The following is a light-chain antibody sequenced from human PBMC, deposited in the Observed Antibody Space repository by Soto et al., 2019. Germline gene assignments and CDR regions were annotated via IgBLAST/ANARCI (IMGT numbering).Light chain of an antibody. CDR1: ESISNW. CDR2: KAS. Sequence: DIQMTQSPSTLSASVGGRVVITFRASESISNWLAWYQQKPGKAPNLLIYKASSLKSGVPSRFSGSGSGTEFTLTISSLQPDDFATYYCQQYDTYWTFGQGTKVDIK. CDR3: QQYDTYWT. J-gene: IGKJ1*01. V-gene: IGKV1-5*03.